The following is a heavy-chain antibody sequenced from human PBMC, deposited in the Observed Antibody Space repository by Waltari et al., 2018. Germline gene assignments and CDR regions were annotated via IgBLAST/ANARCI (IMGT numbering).Heavy chain of an antibody. CDR2: IYHSGSI. V-gene: IGHV4-39*07. Sequence: QLQLQESGPGLVKPSETLSLPCTVSGGSISSSSYYWGWIRQPPGKGLEWIGSIYHSGSIYYNPTLKSRVTISVDTSKNQFSMKVSSVTAADTAVYYCARWPDLWSLGWFDPWGQGTLVTVSS. J-gene: IGHJ5*02. CDR1: GGSISSSSYY. CDR3: ARWPDLWSLGWFDP. D-gene: IGHD3-3*01.